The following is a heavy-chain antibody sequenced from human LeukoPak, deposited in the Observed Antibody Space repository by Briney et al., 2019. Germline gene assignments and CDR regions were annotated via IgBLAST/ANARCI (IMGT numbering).Heavy chain of an antibody. CDR3: ARHGTITMIVVVITEFDY. Sequence: PSQTLSLTCTVSGGSISSGGYYWSWIRQHPGKGLEWIGYIYYSGSTYYNPSLKSRVTISVDTSKNQFSLKLSSVTAADTAVYYCARHGTITMIVVVITEFDYWGQGTLVTVSS. V-gene: IGHV4-31*03. CDR2: IYYSGST. D-gene: IGHD3-22*01. J-gene: IGHJ4*02. CDR1: GGSISSGGYY.